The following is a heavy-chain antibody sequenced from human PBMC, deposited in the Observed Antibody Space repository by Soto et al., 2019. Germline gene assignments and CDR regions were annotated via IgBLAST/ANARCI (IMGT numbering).Heavy chain of an antibody. J-gene: IGHJ4*02. CDR2: IYYSGGT. CDR3: ARDTCWGPGY. CDR1: GDSINSNYS. Sequence: QVQLQESGPGLVRPSGTLSLTCAVSGDSINSNYSWTWVRQPPGKGLEWIAAIYYSGGTSYKPTLESRVTLSMGKSKNQFSLTLTSVTAEDTAMYYCARDTCWGPGYWGQGTLVTVSS. V-gene: IGHV4-4*02. D-gene: IGHD7-27*01.